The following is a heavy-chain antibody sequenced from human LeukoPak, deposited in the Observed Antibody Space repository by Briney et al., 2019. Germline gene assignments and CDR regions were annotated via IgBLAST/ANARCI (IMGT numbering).Heavy chain of an antibody. J-gene: IGHJ6*02. CDR1: GYTFTNYA. Sequence: ASVKVSCKASGYTFTNYAVNWVRQAPGQGLEWMGWINTNTGNPTYAQGFTGRFVFSLDTSVSTAYLQISSLKAEDTAVYYCAREADTAMVTVYYYYGMDVWGQGTTVTVSS. CDR3: AREADTAMVTVYYYYGMDV. D-gene: IGHD5-18*01. CDR2: INTNTGNP. V-gene: IGHV7-4-1*02.